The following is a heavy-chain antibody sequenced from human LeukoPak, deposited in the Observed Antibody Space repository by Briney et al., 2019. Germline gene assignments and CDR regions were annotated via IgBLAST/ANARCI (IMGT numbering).Heavy chain of an antibody. D-gene: IGHD4-17*01. CDR3: AGTTVTTDAFDI. CDR1: GYTFTSYG. Sequence: GASVKVSCKASGYTFTSYGISWVRQAPGQGLEWMGWISAYNGNTNYAQKLQGRVTMTEDTSTDTAYMELSSLRSEDTAVYYCAGTTVTTDAFDIWGQGTMVTVSS. V-gene: IGHV1-18*01. J-gene: IGHJ3*02. CDR2: ISAYNGNT.